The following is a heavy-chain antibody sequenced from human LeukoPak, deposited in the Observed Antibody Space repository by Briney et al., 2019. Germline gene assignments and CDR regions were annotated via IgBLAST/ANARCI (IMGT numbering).Heavy chain of an antibody. CDR3: ARVYSSSSPTDY. J-gene: IGHJ4*02. V-gene: IGHV1-46*04. CDR2: INHVGGST. CDR1: GYAFTSYY. D-gene: IGHD6-6*01. Sequence: ASVRVSCKASGYAFTSYYIHWVRQAPGQGLEWMGLINHVGGSTSYAQMLQGRVSMTRDTSTNTVYMELSGRRSEDTAAYYCARVYSSSSPTDYWGQGTLVAVSS.